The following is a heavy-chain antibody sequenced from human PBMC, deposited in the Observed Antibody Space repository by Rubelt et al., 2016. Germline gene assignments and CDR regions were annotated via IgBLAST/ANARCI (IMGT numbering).Heavy chain of an antibody. Sequence: EVQLVESGGGLVQPGGSLRLSCAASGFTVSSNYMSWVRQAPGKGLEWVSVIYSGGSTYYADSVKGRFTISRDKSKNTLYLQMNSLRAEDTAVYYCAREGDRYYDSSGYSWGQGTLGTVSS. CDR3: AREGDRYYDSSGYS. D-gene: IGHD3-22*01. CDR1: GFTVSSNY. J-gene: IGHJ4*02. CDR2: IYSGGST. V-gene: IGHV3-66*01.